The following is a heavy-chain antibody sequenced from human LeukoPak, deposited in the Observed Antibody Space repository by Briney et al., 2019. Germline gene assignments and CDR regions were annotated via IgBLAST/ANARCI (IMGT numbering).Heavy chain of an antibody. D-gene: IGHD4-23*01. J-gene: IGHJ4*02. CDR3: ARDGILRWRGEGTQIPDY. CDR1: GYTFTSYG. V-gene: IGHV1-18*01. Sequence: ASVTVSCKASGYTFTSYGISWERQAPGQGLEWMGWISAYNGNTNYAQKLQGRVTMTTDTSTSTAYMELRSLRSDDTAVYYCARDGILRWRGEGTQIPDYWGQGTLVTVSS. CDR2: ISAYNGNT.